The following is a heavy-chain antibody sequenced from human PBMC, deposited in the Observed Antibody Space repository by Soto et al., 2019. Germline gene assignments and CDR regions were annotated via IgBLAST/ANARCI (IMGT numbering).Heavy chain of an antibody. CDR3: VRDGNRYGNMDY. D-gene: IGHD1-1*01. CDR1: GFSFSDYN. V-gene: IGHV3-48*02. J-gene: IGHJ4*02. Sequence: DVHLVESGGGLVQPGGSLRLSCAASGFSFSDYNMDWVRQAPGKGLEWVSYIHRSGSPIYYADSVKGRFTISRDNAKNSLYLQMNSLRDEDTAVYYCVRDGNRYGNMDYWGQGILVTVSS. CDR2: IHRSGSPI.